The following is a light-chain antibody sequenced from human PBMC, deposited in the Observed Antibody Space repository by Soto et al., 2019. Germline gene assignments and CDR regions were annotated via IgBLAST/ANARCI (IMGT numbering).Light chain of an antibody. Sequence: IVLTQSPGTLSLSPGERVTLSCRSSQTISRNYLAWYQQKPGLAPRLIMYHGSRRAAGTPDRFSGSGSGTDFSLTISRLEPEDFATYYCQQLNSYPLTFGGGAKGDIK. J-gene: IGKJ4*01. CDR3: QQLNSYPLT. V-gene: IGKV3-20*01. CDR2: HGS. CDR1: QTISRNY.